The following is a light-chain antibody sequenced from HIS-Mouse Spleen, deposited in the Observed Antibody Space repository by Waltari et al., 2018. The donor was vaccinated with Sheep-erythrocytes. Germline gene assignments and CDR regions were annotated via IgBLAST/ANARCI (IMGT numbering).Light chain of an antibody. V-gene: IGKV1D-13*01. J-gene: IGKJ1*01. CDR1: QGISSX. CDR3: QXFNNYPXX. CDR2: DAS. Sequence: IQLTXXPXXXXAXXGDRVTXTCRAXQGISSXLAWYXQKPGKXXXXXLXDASXXXXXVXXXXSGXGSGTDXXLTXSSLQPXDFATYXXQXFNNYPXXFGQGTKVEIK.